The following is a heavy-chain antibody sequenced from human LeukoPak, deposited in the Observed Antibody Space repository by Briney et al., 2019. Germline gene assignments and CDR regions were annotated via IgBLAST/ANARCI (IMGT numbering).Heavy chain of an antibody. Sequence: ASVKVSCAASGYTFTSYYMHWVRQAPGQGREWMGIINPSGGSTSYAQKFQGRVTMTRDMSTSTVYMELSSLRSEDTAVYYCARVRSSGIRDTFDIWGQGTMVTVSS. V-gene: IGHV1-46*01. D-gene: IGHD3-22*01. CDR3: ARVRSSGIRDTFDI. J-gene: IGHJ3*02. CDR1: GYTFTSYY. CDR2: INPSGGST.